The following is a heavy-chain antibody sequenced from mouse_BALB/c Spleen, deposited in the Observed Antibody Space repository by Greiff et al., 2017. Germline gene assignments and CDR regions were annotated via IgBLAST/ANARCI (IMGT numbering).Heavy chain of an antibody. V-gene: IGHV1S81*02. J-gene: IGHJ1*01. Sequence: QVQLQQPGAELVQPGASVKLSCKASGYTFTSYWMHWVKQRPGQGLEWIGEINPSNGRTNYNEKFKSKATLTVDKSSSTAYMQLSSLTSEDSAVYDCARDGYYYGSKYFDVWGAGTTVTVSS. CDR2: INPSNGRT. D-gene: IGHD1-1*01. CDR3: ARDGYYYGSKYFDV. CDR1: GYTFTSYW.